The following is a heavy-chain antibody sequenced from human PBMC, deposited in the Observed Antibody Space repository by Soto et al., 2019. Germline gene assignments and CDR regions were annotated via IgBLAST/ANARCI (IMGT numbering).Heavy chain of an antibody. CDR2: ISSSSSTI. D-gene: IGHD5-12*01. J-gene: IGHJ6*02. V-gene: IGHV3-48*02. CDR3: ARDLFDSGYDSGMDV. Sequence: GRSLRLSCAASGFTFSSYSMNWVRQAPGKGLEWVSYISSSSSTIYYADSVKGRFTISRDNAKNSLYLQMNSLRDEDTAVYYCARDLFDSGYDSGMDVWGQGTTVTVSS. CDR1: GFTFSSYS.